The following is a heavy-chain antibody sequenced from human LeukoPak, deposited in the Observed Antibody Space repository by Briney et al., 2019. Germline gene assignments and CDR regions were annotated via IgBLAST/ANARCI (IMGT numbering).Heavy chain of an antibody. V-gene: IGHV3-49*01. Sequence: GGSLRLSCTTSGFTSGDYCMSWFRQAPGKGLEWVGFIRSEYHGGTTEYTAAVKGRFAISRDDSESIVYLQMNSLETEDTAVYYCSRGPSGVGITNGWFDPWGQGTLVTVSS. CDR1: GFTSGDYC. J-gene: IGHJ5*02. CDR2: IRSEYHGGTT. D-gene: IGHD1-26*01. CDR3: SRGPSGVGITNGWFDP.